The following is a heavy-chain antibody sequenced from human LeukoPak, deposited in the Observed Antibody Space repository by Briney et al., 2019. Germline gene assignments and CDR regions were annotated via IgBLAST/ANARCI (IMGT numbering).Heavy chain of an antibody. D-gene: IGHD3-22*01. CDR2: ISYDGSNK. V-gene: IGHV3-30-3*01. CDR3: ARADSSGYPVDY. Sequence: GGSLRLSCAASGLTFSSYWMGWVRQAPGKGLGWVAVISYDGSNKYYAASEKGRFTISRDNSKNTLYLQMNSLRAEDTAVYYCARADSSGYPVDYWGQGTLVTVSS. J-gene: IGHJ4*02. CDR1: GLTFSSYW.